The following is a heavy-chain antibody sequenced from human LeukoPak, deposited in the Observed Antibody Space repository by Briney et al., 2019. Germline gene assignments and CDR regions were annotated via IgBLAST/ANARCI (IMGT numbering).Heavy chain of an antibody. D-gene: IGHD6-13*01. V-gene: IGHV4-30-4*01. J-gene: IGHJ4*02. CDR1: GGPISSGDYY. Sequence: SETLSLTCTVSGGPISSGDYYWSWIRQPPGKGLEWIGYIYYSGSTYYNPSLKSRVTISVDKSKNQFSLKLSSVTAADTAVYYCARGVAAAGFDYWGQGTLVTVSS. CDR3: ARGVAAAGFDY. CDR2: IYYSGST.